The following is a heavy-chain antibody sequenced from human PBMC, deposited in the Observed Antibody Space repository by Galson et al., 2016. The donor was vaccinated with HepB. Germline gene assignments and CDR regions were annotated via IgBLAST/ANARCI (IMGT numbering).Heavy chain of an antibody. CDR1: GFIVSSNY. D-gene: IGHD5-12*01. J-gene: IGHJ4*02. V-gene: IGHV3-53*01. CDR2: IYSSGFT. CDR3: ARDRTSGYETTPDY. Sequence: SLRLSCAASGFIVSSNYMHWVRQAPGKGLEWVSIIYSSGFTDYADSVKGRFTISRDKSKNTLYLQMNSLRAEDTAVYYCARDRTSGYETTPDYWGQGTLVTVSS.